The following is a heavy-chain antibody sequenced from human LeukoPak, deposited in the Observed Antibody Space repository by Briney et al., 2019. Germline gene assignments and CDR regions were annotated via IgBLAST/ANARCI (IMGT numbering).Heavy chain of an antibody. CDR2: ISSSGSTI. J-gene: IGHJ3*02. CDR1: GFTFSSYE. D-gene: IGHD2-21*01. CDR3: ARAGIAGAFDI. V-gene: IGHV3-48*03. Sequence: GGSLRLSCAASGFTFSSYEMNWVRQAPGKGLEWVSYISSSGSTIYYADSVKGRFTISRDNAKNSLYLQMNSLRAEDTAVYYCARAGIAGAFDIWGQGTMVTVSS.